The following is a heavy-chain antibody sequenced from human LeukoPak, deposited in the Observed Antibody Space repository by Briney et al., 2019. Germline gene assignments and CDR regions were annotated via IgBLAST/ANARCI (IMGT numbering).Heavy chain of an antibody. CDR2: ITWNRDKI. J-gene: IGHJ6*02. CDR3: AKDLSSAITSALVLDV. V-gene: IGHV3-9*01. D-gene: IGHD3-22*01. Sequence: PGRSLRLSCAASGFSFDDYAMHWVRQAPGKGLEWVSGITWNRDKIGYGDSVKGRFTISRDNVKNVLYLQMNSLRPEDTALYYCAKDLSSAITSALVLDVWGQGTTVIVSS. CDR1: GFSFDDYA.